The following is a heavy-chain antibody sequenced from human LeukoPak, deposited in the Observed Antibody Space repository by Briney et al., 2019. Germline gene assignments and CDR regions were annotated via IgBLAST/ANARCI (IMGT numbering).Heavy chain of an antibody. J-gene: IGHJ3*02. V-gene: IGHV1-69*04. CDR3: ARERREQWLVFDAFDI. Sequence: SVKVSCKASGGTFSSYAISWVRQAPGQGLEWMGRIIPILGIANYAQKFQGRVTITADKSTSTAYMELSSLRSEDTAVYYCARERREQWLVFDAFDIWGKGKMVTVSS. CDR1: GGTFSSYA. D-gene: IGHD6-19*01. CDR2: IIPILGIA.